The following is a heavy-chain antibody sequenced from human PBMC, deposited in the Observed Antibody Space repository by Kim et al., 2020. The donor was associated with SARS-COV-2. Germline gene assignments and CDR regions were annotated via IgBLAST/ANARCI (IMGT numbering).Heavy chain of an antibody. D-gene: IGHD2-2*01. CDR1: GFTFNSYA. J-gene: IGHJ2*01. CDR3: AKDRYCTSTSCYGMGWYFDL. V-gene: IGHV3-23*01. CDR2: ISGSGSST. Sequence: GGSLRLSCAASGFTFNSYAMSWVRQAPGKGPEWVSTISGSGSSTNYADSVKGRFTISRDNSKNTLYLQMNSLRVEDTAIYYCAKDRYCTSTSCYGMGWYFDLWGRGTLVTGSS.